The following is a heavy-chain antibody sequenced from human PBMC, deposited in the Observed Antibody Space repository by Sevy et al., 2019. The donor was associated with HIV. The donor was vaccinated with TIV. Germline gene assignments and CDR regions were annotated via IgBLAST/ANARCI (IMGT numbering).Heavy chain of an antibody. V-gene: IGHV3-7*03. J-gene: IGHJ4*02. CDR3: ARAIGAGAAY. CDR2: INEDGKTK. CDR1: GFTFSGYW. D-gene: IGHD3-3*01. Sequence: GGSLRLSYAASGFTFSGYWMLWVRQAPGKGLEWVANINEDGKTKYYVDSVKGRFSISRDNARNSLFLQMNNLRVDDTARYFCARAIGAGAAYWGQGTLVTVSS.